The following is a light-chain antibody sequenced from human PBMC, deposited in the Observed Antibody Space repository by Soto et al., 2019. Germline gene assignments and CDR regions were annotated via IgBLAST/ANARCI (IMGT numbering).Light chain of an antibody. J-gene: IGLJ1*01. CDR1: SSDVGNYNL. V-gene: IGLV2-23*01. CDR2: EDN. CDR3: CSYAGSSTPYV. Sequence: QSVLTQPASVSGSPGQSITISCTGTSSDVGNYNLVSWYQHHPGKAPKLMIYEDNKRPSGVSNRFSGSKSGNTASLTISGLQAEDEADYYCCSYAGSSTPYVFGTGTKVTVL.